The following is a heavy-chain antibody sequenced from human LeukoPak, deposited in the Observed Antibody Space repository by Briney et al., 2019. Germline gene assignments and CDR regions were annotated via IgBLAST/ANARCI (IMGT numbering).Heavy chain of an antibody. V-gene: IGHV3-30-3*01. Sequence: GGSLGLSCAASGFTFSSYAMHWVRQAPGKGLEWVAVISYDGSNKYYADSVKGRFTISRDNSKNTLYLQMNSLRAEDTAVYYCARDRGSSWYPPSYAFDIWGQGTMVTVSS. CDR1: GFTFSSYA. J-gene: IGHJ3*02. D-gene: IGHD6-13*01. CDR2: ISYDGSNK. CDR3: ARDRGSSWYPPSYAFDI.